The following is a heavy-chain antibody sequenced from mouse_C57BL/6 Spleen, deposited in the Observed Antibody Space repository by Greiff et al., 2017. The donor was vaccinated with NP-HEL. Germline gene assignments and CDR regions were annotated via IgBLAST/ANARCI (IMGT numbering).Heavy chain of an antibody. CDR3: AREGYGSSYLDY. V-gene: IGHV3-6*01. J-gene: IGHJ2*01. Sequence: EVQLQESGPGLVKPSQSLSLTCSVTGYSITSGYYWNWIRQFPGNKLEWMGYISYDGSNNYNPSLKNRISITRDTSKNQFFLKLNSVTTEDTATYYCAREGYGSSYLDYWGQGTTLTVSS. CDR2: ISYDGSN. D-gene: IGHD1-1*01. CDR1: GYSITSGYY.